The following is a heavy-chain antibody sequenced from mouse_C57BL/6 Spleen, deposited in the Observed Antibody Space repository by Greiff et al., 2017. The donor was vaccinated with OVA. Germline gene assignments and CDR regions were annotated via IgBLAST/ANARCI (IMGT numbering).Heavy chain of an antibody. CDR1: GYTFTSYT. J-gene: IGHJ4*01. Sequence: VQLMESGAELARPGASVKMSCKASGYTFTSYTMHWVKQRPGQGLEWIGYINPSRGYTKYNQKFKDKATLTADKSSSTDYMQLSSLTSEDSAVYYCARLGDGNYDPYYAMDYWGQGTSVTVSS. CDR2: INPSRGYT. D-gene: IGHD2-1*01. CDR3: ARLGDGNYDPYYAMDY. V-gene: IGHV1-4*01.